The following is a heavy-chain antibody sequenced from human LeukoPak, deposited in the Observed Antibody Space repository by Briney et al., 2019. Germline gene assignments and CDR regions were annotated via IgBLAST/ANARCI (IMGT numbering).Heavy chain of an antibody. J-gene: IGHJ6*03. CDR3: ARVQAVAGTGYYYMDV. D-gene: IGHD6-19*01. CDR1: GGSISSSSYY. V-gene: IGHV4-39*07. Sequence: SETLSLTCTVSGGSISSSSYYWGWIRQPPGKGLEWIGSIYYSGSTYYNPSLKSRVTISVDTSKNQFSLKLSSVTAADTAVYYCARVQAVAGTGYYYMDVWGKGTTVTVSS. CDR2: IYYSGST.